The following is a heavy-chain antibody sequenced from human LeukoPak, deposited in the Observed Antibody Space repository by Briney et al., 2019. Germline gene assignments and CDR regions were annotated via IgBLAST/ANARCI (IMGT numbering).Heavy chain of an antibody. CDR2: INPSGGST. V-gene: IGHV1-46*01. D-gene: IGHD2-15*01. CDR1: RYTFTGYY. CDR3: ARESCSGGSCYLGAFDI. J-gene: IGHJ3*02. Sequence: ASVTVSCKASRYTFTGYYMHWVRQAPGQGLEWMGIINPSGGSTSYLQKFQGRVTMTRDMSTSTVYMELSSLRSEDTAVYYCARESCSGGSCYLGAFDIWGQGTMVTVSS.